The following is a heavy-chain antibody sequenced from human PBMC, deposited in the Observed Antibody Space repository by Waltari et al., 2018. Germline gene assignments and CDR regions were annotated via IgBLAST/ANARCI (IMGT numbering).Heavy chain of an antibody. V-gene: IGHV7-4-1*02. CDR3: AGGGGGSSGWYPTPDY. CDR2: INPNTWNP. D-gene: IGHD6-19*01. CDR1: GYTFTSYA. Sequence: QVQLVQSGSELKKPGASVKVSCKASGYTFTSYAMNLVRQHPGQGLEWIGLINPNTWNPTYAQGFTGRFVFSLDTSVSTAYLQISSLKAEDTAVYYCAGGGGGSSGWYPTPDYWGQGTLVTVSS. J-gene: IGHJ4*02.